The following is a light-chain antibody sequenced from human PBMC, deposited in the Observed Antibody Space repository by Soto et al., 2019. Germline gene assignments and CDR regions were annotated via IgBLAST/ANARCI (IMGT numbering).Light chain of an antibody. V-gene: IGKV1-8*01. CDR2: ASS. Sequence: AIRMTQSRSSVSAARGDSISSTCRARQGISSYLVWYQQKRGKAPTVLIYASSTLQTGVPSRFSGSGSGTHFSLTISILHPEDVATYYCQQVDSYPRTFGHGTKLDI. J-gene: IGKJ1*01. CDR3: QQVDSYPRT. CDR1: QGISSY.